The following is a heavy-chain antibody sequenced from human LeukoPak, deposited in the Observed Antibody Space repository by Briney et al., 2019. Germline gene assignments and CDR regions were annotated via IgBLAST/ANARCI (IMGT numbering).Heavy chain of an antibody. J-gene: IGHJ4*02. CDR3: TNPVDYYDSSGSSSGDY. Sequence: GGSLRLSCTASGFTFGDYAMSWVRQAPGKGLEWVGFIRSKAYGGTTEYAASVKGRFTISRDDSKSIAYLQMNSLKTEDTAVYYCTNPVDYYDSSGSSSGDYWGQGTLVTVSS. CDR2: IRSKAYGGTT. V-gene: IGHV3-49*04. D-gene: IGHD3-22*01. CDR1: GFTFGDYA.